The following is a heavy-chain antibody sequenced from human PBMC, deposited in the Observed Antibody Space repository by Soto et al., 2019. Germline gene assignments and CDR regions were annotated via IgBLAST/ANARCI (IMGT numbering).Heavy chain of an antibody. V-gene: IGHV4-39*01. J-gene: IGHJ6*02. D-gene: IGHD2-2*01. Sequence: QLQLQESGPGLVKPSETMSLTCTVSSAPVSSSTYTWGWIRQPPGKGLEWLGRTYYSGSTYCTPSLNSRVTVSVDTSKTQFYLKVTSVTAEDTAVYYCARLHGYCISSSCHGHYAMDVWGQGTTVTVAS. CDR2: TYYSGST. CDR3: ARLHGYCISSSCHGHYAMDV. CDR1: SAPVSSSTYT.